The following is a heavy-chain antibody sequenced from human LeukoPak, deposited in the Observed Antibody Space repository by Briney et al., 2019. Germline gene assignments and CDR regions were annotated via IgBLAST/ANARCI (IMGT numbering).Heavy chain of an antibody. D-gene: IGHD2-15*01. CDR1: GYTFTGYY. V-gene: IGHV1-46*01. Sequence: ASVKVSCKASGYTFTGYYMHWVRQAPGQGLEWMGIINPSGGSTSYAQKFQGRVTMTRDTSTSTVYMELSSLRSEDTAVYYCAREDGEVVVAADQDYNWFDPWGQGTLVTVSS. CDR2: INPSGGST. CDR3: AREDGEVVVAADQDYNWFDP. J-gene: IGHJ5*02.